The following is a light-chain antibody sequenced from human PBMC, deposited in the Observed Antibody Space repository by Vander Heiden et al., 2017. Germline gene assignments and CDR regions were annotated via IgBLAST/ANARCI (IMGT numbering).Light chain of an antibody. CDR3: QHYFSSPYT. CDR1: RSILYSSKNY. V-gene: IGKV4-1*01. Sequence: DIVMTQSPDSLAVSLGERATINCKSSRSILYSSKNYLSWFQQEPGQPPKLLISWASTRESGVPDRFSGSGSGTDFTLTISSLQAEDVAVYYCQHYFSSPYTFGQGTKLEIK. CDR2: WAS. J-gene: IGKJ2*01.